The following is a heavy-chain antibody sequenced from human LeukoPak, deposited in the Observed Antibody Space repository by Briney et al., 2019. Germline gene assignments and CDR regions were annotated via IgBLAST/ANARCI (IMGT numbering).Heavy chain of an antibody. CDR3: ARVFGSGWTFNFDY. CDR1: GGSISSDY. Sequence: SETLSLTCTVSGGSISSDYWSWTRQPAGKGLEWLGRIYTSGSTNYNPSLKGRVTMSVDTSKNQFSLKLSSVTAADPAVYYCARVFGSGWTFNFDYWGQGTLVTVSS. J-gene: IGHJ4*02. CDR2: IYTSGST. V-gene: IGHV4-4*07. D-gene: IGHD6-19*01.